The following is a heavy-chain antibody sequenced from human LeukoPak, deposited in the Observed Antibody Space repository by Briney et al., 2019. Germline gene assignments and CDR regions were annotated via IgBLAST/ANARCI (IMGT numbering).Heavy chain of an antibody. CDR2: IIPIFGTA. CDR1: GGTFSSYA. CDR3: ARHVSTTGTTGYYHFDY. Sequence: SVKVSCKASGGTFSSYAISWVRQAPGQGLEWMGGIIPIFGTANYAQKFQGRVTITADESTSTAYMELSSLRSEDTAVYYCARHVSTTGTTGYYHFDYWGQGTLVTVSS. J-gene: IGHJ4*02. V-gene: IGHV1-69*13. D-gene: IGHD1-1*01.